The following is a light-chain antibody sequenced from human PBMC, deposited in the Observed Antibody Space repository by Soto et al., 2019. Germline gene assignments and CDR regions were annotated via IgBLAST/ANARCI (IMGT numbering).Light chain of an antibody. Sequence: EVVMTQSPATLSVSPGERATLSCRASHSVSSSLAWYQQKPGQAPRLLISGASTRAAGIPARFSGSGSGTEFTLTISSLQSEDFAVYYCQQYNNWPLHTFGQGTRLEIK. CDR2: GAS. J-gene: IGKJ2*01. V-gene: IGKV3-15*01. CDR1: HSVSSS. CDR3: QQYNNWPLHT.